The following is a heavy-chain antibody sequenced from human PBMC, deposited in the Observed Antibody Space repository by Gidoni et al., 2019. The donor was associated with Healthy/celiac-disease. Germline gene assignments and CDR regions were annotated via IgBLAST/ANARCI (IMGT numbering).Heavy chain of an antibody. J-gene: IGHJ6*02. CDR1: GFTFSSYS. V-gene: IGHV3-21*01. Sequence: EVQLVESGGGLVKPGGSLRLSCAASGFTFSSYSMNWVRQAPGKGLEWVSSISSSSSYIYYADSVKGRFTISRDNAKNSLYLQMNSLRAEDTAVYYCARDLKPEGGVGQLAQVYYYYYGMDVWGQGTTVTVSS. CDR3: ARDLKPEGGVGQLAQVYYYYYGMDV. D-gene: IGHD6-6*01. CDR2: ISSSSSYI.